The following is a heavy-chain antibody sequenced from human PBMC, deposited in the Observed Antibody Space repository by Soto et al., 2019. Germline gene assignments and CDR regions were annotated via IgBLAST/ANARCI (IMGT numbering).Heavy chain of an antibody. CDR2: ISEGGTTT. J-gene: IGHJ4*02. CDR3: VRDARGGGLLLWDC. CDR1: GFMFNDYE. D-gene: IGHD3-16*01. V-gene: IGHV3-48*03. Sequence: EVPLVESGGGLAQSGGSLRLSCAASGFMFNDYEMNWVRQAPGKGLEWVSYISEGGTTTHYTDSVKGRFTISRDNAKESLYLQMNSLTPEDPATYFCVRDARGGGLLLWDCWGQGVVVSVSS.